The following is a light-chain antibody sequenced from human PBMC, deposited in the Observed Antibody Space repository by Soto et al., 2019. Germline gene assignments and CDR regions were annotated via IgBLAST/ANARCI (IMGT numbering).Light chain of an antibody. Sequence: AIRMTQSPSSLSASTGDGVTITCRASQGVSNYLAWYQQKPGQAPKVLIHAASTLQGGVPSRFSGSGSGTDFTLTISGLQSDDFATYYFQQYYTYPWTFGQGTKVDIK. V-gene: IGKV1-8*01. CDR1: QGVSNY. CDR2: AAS. J-gene: IGKJ1*01. CDR3: QQYYTYPWT.